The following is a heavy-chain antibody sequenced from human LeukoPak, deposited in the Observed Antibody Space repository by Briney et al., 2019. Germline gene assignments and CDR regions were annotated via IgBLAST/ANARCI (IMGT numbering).Heavy chain of an antibody. CDR1: GYTFTSYY. V-gene: IGHV1-69*05. D-gene: IGHD3-22*01. Sequence: GASVKVSCKASGYTFTSYYMHWVRQAPGQGLEWMGGIIPIFGTANYAQKFQGRVTITTDESTSTAYMELSSLRSEDTAVYYCATGYYDSSGYKYWGQGTLVTVSS. J-gene: IGHJ4*02. CDR2: IIPIFGTA. CDR3: ATGYYDSSGYKY.